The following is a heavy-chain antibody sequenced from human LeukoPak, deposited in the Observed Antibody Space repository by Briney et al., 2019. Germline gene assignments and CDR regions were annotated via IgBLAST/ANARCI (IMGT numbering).Heavy chain of an antibody. CDR2: IYYSGST. V-gene: IGHV4-31*03. J-gene: IGHJ6*02. D-gene: IGHD6-13*01. CDR3: AREASASRTNYYGMDV. CDR1: GDSFSSGGYY. Sequence: SQTLSLTCTVSGDSFSSGGYYWSWIRQHPGKGLECIGYIYYSGSTFYNPSLKSRVTMSVDTSRNQFSLKLSSVTAADTAVYYCAREASASRTNYYGMDVWGQGTTVTVSS.